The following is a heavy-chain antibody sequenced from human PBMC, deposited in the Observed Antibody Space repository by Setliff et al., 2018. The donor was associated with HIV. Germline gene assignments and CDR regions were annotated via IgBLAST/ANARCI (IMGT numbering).Heavy chain of an antibody. CDR3: ATDFGTVRGVMDYYYYGMDV. Sequence: ASVKVSCKASGYTFTSYAIHWVRQAPGQSLEWMGWISAYNGNTNYAQKLQGRVTMTTDTSTSTAYMELSSLRSEDTAVYYCATDFGTVRGVMDYYYYGMDVWGQGTTVTVSS. CDR2: ISAYNGNT. J-gene: IGHJ6*02. CDR1: GYTFTSYA. D-gene: IGHD3-10*01. V-gene: IGHV1-18*01.